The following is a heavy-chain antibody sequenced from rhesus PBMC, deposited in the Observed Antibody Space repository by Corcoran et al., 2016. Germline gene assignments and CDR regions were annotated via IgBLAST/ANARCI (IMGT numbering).Heavy chain of an antibody. J-gene: IGHJ6*01. V-gene: IGHV1S2*01. CDR1: GYTFTDYY. CDR3: ARDRWGCTGSGCYAGRYGLDS. Sequence: QVQLVQSGAEVKKPGSSVKVSCKASGYTFTDYYMHWVRQAPRQGLEWMGWNNPYNGKTKYAQKFQGRVTMTRDTSTSTAYMELSSLRSEDTAVYYCARDRWGCTGSGCYAGRYGLDSWGQGVVVTVSS. D-gene: IGHD2-21*01. CDR2: NNPYNGKT.